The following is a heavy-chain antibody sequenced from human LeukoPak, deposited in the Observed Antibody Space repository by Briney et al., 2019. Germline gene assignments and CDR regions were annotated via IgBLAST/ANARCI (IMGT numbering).Heavy chain of an antibody. Sequence: SETLSLTCTVSGGSISSGDYYWSWIRQPPGKGLEWIRYIYYSGSTYYDPSLKSRVTISVDTSKNQFSLKLSSVTAADTAVYYCARLGGATVTTHNFDYWGQGTLVTVSS. CDR3: ARLGGATVTTHNFDY. CDR1: GGSISSGDYY. J-gene: IGHJ4*02. V-gene: IGHV4-30-4*08. CDR2: IYYSGST. D-gene: IGHD4-17*01.